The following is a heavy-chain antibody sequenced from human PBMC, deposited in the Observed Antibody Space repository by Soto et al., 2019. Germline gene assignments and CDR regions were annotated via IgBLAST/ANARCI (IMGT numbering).Heavy chain of an antibody. Sequence: QVQLQESGPGLVKPSQTLSLTCTVSGGSISSGGYYWSWIRQHPGKALEWIGDIYYSGSTYYNPSLKSRVTISLDTSKNQFSLKLSLVTAADTAVYYCARSRQLVCAYWGEGTLVTVSS. CDR3: ARSRQLVCAY. CDR2: IYYSGST. CDR1: GGSISSGGYY. J-gene: IGHJ4*02. D-gene: IGHD6-6*01. V-gene: IGHV4-31*03.